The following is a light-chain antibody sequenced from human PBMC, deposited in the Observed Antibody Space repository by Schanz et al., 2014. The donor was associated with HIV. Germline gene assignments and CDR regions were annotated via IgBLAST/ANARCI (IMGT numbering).Light chain of an antibody. Sequence: QSALTQPASVSGSPGQSITISCTGTSSDVGSYNLVSWYQHHPGKAPKLMIYEVSKRPSGVSNRFSGSKSGNTASLTISGLQAEDEADYYCCSYTSSSPLGVFGTGTKLTVL. CDR2: EVS. CDR1: SSDVGSYNL. J-gene: IGLJ1*01. CDR3: CSYTSSSPLGV. V-gene: IGLV2-14*02.